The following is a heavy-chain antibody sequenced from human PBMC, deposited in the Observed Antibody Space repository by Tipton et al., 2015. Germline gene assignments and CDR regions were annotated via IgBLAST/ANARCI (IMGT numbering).Heavy chain of an antibody. CDR1: GFIFSSYG. CDR2: ISFDGSNK. J-gene: IGHJ5*02. V-gene: IGHV3-30*18. Sequence: SLRLSCAASGFIFSSYGMHWVRQAPGKGLEWVALISFDGSNKYYADSVKGRFTISRDNSKNTLYLQMNSLRTEDTALYYCAKGIPGWFAPWGQGTLVTVSS. CDR3: AKGIPGWFAP.